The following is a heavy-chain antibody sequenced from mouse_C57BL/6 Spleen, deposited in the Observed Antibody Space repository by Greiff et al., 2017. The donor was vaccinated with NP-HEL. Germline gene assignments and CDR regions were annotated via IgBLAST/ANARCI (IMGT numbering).Heavy chain of an antibody. D-gene: IGHD2-2*01. V-gene: IGHV5-4*01. Sequence: EVQLVESGGGLVKPGGSLKLSCAASGFTFSSYAMSWVRQTPEKRLEWVATISDGGSYTYYPDNVKGRFTISRDNAKNNLYLQMSHLKSEDTAMYYCAREGGVTTVFAYWGQGTLVTVSA. CDR1: GFTFSSYA. CDR2: ISDGGSYT. CDR3: AREGGVTTVFAY. J-gene: IGHJ3*01.